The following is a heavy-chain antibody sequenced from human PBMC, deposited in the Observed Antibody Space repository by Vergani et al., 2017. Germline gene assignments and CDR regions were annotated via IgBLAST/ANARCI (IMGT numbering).Heavy chain of an antibody. V-gene: IGHV3-30-3*01. D-gene: IGHD3-10*01. CDR2: ISYDRSNK. CDR3: ARVGNYTKPWSLRYIDY. Sequence: QVQLVESGGGVVQPGRSLRLSCAASGFTFSSYAMHWVRQAPGKGLEWVAVISYDRSNKYYADSVKGRFTISRDNSKNTLYLQMNSLRAEDTAVYYCARVGNYTKPWSLRYIDYWGQGTLVTVSS. J-gene: IGHJ4*02. CDR1: GFTFSSYA.